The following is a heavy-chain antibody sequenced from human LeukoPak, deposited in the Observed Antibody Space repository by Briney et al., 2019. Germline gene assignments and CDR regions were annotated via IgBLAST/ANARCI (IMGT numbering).Heavy chain of an antibody. CDR1: GGTFSGYS. CDR2: INHSGST. V-gene: IGHV4-34*01. D-gene: IGHD3-3*01. J-gene: IGHJ4*02. CDR3: ARGGVTIFGVVINEEYYFDY. Sequence: ASETLSLTCVVNGGTFSGYSWSWIRQPPGGGLEWIGEINHSGSTNYNPSLKSRVTISVDTSKNQFSLNLSSVTAADTAVYYCARGGVTIFGVVINEEYYFDYWGQGTLVTVSS.